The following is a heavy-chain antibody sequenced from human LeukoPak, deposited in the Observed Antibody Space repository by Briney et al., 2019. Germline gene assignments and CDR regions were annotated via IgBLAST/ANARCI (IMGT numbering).Heavy chain of an antibody. D-gene: IGHD3-16*01. V-gene: IGHV4-30-4*07. J-gene: IGHJ4*02. CDR2: IYSSGST. CDR1: GGSISSGGYS. CDR3: ARDNPFKYDYVN. Sequence: SETLSLTCAVSGGSISSGGYSWSWIRQPPGKGLEWIGFIYSSGSTYYNPSLKSRLIISVDTSKNQFSLKLSSVTAADTAVYYCARDNPFKYDYVNWGQGTLVTVSS.